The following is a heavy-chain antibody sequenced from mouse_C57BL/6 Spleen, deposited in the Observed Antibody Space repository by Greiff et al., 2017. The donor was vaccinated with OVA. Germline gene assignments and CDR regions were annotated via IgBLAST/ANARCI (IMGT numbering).Heavy chain of an antibody. CDR2: ISYDGSN. Sequence: DVQLQESGPGLVKPSQSLSLTCSVTGYSITSGYYWNWIRQFPGNKLEWMGYISYDGSNNYNPSLKNRISITRDTSKNQFFLKLNSVTTEDTATYYCADYYDYDGTFAYWGQGTLVTVSA. CDR3: ADYYDYDGTFAY. V-gene: IGHV3-6*01. CDR1: GYSITSGYY. D-gene: IGHD2-4*01. J-gene: IGHJ3*01.